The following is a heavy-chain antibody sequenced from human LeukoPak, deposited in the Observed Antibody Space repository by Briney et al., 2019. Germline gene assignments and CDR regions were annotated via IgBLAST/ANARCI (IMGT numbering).Heavy chain of an antibody. J-gene: IGHJ4*02. CDR3: ARRIQKYSAFDY. CDR2: IIPIFGTA. V-gene: IGHV1-69*05. Sequence: GSSAKVSCKASGGTFSSYAISWVRQAPGQGLEWMGGIIPIFGTANYAQKFQGRVTITTDESTSTAYMELSSLRSEDTAVYYCARRIQKYSAFDYWGQGTLVTVSS. D-gene: IGHD2-15*01. CDR1: GGTFSSYA.